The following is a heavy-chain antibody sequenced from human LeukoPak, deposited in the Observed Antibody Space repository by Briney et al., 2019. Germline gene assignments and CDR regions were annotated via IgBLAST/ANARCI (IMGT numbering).Heavy chain of an antibody. CDR3: RYFLPHFDY. CDR1: GFTFDDYG. Sequence: GGSLRLSCAASGFTFDDYGMSWVRQAPGKGLEWVSGINWNGGSTGYADSVKGRFTISRDNSKNTLYLQMNSLRAEDTAVYYCRYFLPHFDYWGQGTLVTVSS. J-gene: IGHJ4*02. CDR2: INWNGGST. D-gene: IGHD2/OR15-2a*01. V-gene: IGHV3-20*04.